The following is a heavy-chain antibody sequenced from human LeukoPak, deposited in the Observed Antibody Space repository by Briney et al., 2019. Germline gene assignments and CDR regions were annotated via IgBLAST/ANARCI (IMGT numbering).Heavy chain of an antibody. CDR1: GGSFSGYY. CDR2: INHSGST. V-gene: IGHV4-34*01. CDR3: ARGRGLLWFGSPAY. D-gene: IGHD3-10*01. Sequence: SETLSLTCAVYGGSFSGYYWSWIRQPPGKGLEWIGEINHSGSTNYNPSLKSRVAISVDTSKNQFSLKLSSVTAADTAVYYCARGRGLLWFGSPAYWGQGTLFTVSS. J-gene: IGHJ4*02.